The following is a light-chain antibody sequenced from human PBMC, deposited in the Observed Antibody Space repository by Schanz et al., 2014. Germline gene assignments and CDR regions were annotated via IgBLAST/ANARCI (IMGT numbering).Light chain of an antibody. V-gene: IGLV2-11*01. Sequence: QSALTQPPSASGSPGQSVAISCTGTSSDVGGYNYVSWYQHHPGKAPKLMIYDVSKRPSGVPDRFSGSKSGNTASLTISGLQADNEAEYYCQSYDSSLSGYVVFGGGTKLTVL. J-gene: IGLJ2*01. CDR1: SSDVGGYNY. CDR2: DVS. CDR3: QSYDSSLSGYVV.